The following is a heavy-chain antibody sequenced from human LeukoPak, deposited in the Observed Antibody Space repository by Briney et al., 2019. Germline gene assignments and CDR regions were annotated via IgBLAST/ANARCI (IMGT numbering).Heavy chain of an antibody. Sequence: GSLRLSCAASGFNFGSYSMTWVRQAPGKGLEWVSVISADSATTFYADSVKGRFTISRDNSKNTLYLQMNSLRAEDTAVYYCARDIDDSSGYYTDYWGQGTLVTVSS. CDR2: ISADSATT. V-gene: IGHV3-23*01. CDR3: ARDIDDSSGYYTDY. D-gene: IGHD3-22*01. CDR1: GFNFGSYS. J-gene: IGHJ4*02.